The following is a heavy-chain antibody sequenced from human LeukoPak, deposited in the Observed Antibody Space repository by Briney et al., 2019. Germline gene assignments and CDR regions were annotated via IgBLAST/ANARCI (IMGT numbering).Heavy chain of an antibody. CDR1: GLTFSDYW. J-gene: IGHJ4*02. Sequence: PGGSLRLSCAASGLTFSDYWMYWVRQAPGKGLEWVANIKHDGSEKYYVDSVKGRFTISRDNAKNSLYLQMNSLRVEDTAVYYCARGGSWTGSFTDFDYWGQGTLVTVSS. D-gene: IGHD3/OR15-3a*01. V-gene: IGHV3-7*03. CDR3: ARGGSWTGSFTDFDY. CDR2: IKHDGSEK.